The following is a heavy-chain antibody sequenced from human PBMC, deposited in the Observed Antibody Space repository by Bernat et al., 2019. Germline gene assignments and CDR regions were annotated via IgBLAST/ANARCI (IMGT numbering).Heavy chain of an antibody. Sequence: VQLLESGGDFVQPGGSLRLSCAASGFTFSTYAMHWVRQAPGKGLEWVAVISYDGIDKYYADSVKGRFTISRDNSKNTLFLQMNSLRPEDTAVYYCARDKGYSSSSGSLGYWGQGTLVTVSS. CDR1: GFTFSTYA. D-gene: IGHD6-6*01. CDR2: ISYDGIDK. CDR3: ARDKGYSSSSGSLGY. V-gene: IGHV3-30-3*01. J-gene: IGHJ4*02.